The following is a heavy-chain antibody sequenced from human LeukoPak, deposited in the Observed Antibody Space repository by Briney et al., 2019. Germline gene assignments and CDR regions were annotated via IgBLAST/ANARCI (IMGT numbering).Heavy chain of an antibody. CDR2: ISGSSSTI. D-gene: IGHD2/OR15-2a*01. J-gene: IGHJ4*02. CDR1: GFTFSSYS. Sequence: GGSLRLSCAASGFTFSSYSMNWVRQAPGKGLEWVSYISGSSSTIYYADSVKGRFTISRDNAKNSLYLQTNSLRDEDTAVYYCARDQYFSLDYWGQGTLVTVSS. CDR3: ARDQYFSLDY. V-gene: IGHV3-48*02.